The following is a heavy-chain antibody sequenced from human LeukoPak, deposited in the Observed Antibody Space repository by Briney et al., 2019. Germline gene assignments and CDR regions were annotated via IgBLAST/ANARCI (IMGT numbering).Heavy chain of an antibody. J-gene: IGHJ3*02. Sequence: SGGSLRLSCAASGFTFSSYSMNWVRQAPGKWLEWVSSISSSSSYIYYADSMKGRFTISRDNAKNSLYLQMNSLRAEDTAVYYCARDPPPPGYYYDSSGYYIDAFDIWGQGTMVTVSS. V-gene: IGHV3-21*01. CDR2: ISSSSSYI. CDR3: ARDPPPPGYYYDSSGYYIDAFDI. CDR1: GFTFSSYS. D-gene: IGHD3-22*01.